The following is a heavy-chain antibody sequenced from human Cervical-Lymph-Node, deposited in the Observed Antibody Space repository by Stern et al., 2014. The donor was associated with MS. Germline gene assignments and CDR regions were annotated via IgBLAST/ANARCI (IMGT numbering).Heavy chain of an antibody. V-gene: IGHV3-30*04. J-gene: IGHJ3*01. Sequence: QVQLGESGGGVVQPGKSLRLSCGTSGFTFTSYAMHWVRQAPGKGLDWVARVSYDGLNEYYADSVKGRFTISRDNSKKTVSLQMNSLRPEDTALYYCARGAYTYGFDGFSGAFDLWGQGTMVTVSS. CDR1: GFTFTSYA. CDR2: VSYDGLNE. D-gene: IGHD5-18*01. CDR3: ARGAYTYGFDGFSGAFDL.